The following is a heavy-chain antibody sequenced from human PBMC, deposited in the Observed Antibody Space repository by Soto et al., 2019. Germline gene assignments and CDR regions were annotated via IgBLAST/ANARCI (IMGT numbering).Heavy chain of an antibody. CDR3: AKVVYTGMVHYGMDV. D-gene: IGHD5-18*01. V-gene: IGHV3-23*01. CDR1: GFTFSSYA. CDR2: INGSGGST. J-gene: IGHJ6*02. Sequence: EVQLLESGGGLVQPGGSLRLSCAASGFTFSSYAMSWVRQAPGKGLEWVSAINGSGGSTYYADSVKGRFTISGDKSKNTVYLQMNRLRADDTGVYYCAKVVYTGMVHYGMDVWGQGTTVTVSS.